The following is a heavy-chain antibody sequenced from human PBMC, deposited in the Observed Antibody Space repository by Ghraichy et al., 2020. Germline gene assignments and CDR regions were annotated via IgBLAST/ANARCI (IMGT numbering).Heavy chain of an antibody. CDR1: GFTFSDYY. Sequence: GESLNISCAASGFTFSDYYMDWVRQAPGKGLEWVGRSRNIANSYTTEYAASVKGRFTISRDDSKNSLYLQMNSLKTEDTAVYYCARGSRSLGGWYFDLWGRGTLVTVSS. D-gene: IGHD3-10*01. CDR2: SRNIANSYTT. J-gene: IGHJ2*01. CDR3: ARGSRSLGGWYFDL. V-gene: IGHV3-72*01.